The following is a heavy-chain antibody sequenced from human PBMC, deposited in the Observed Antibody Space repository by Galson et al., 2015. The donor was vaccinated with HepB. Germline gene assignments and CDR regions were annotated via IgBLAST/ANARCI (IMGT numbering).Heavy chain of an antibody. CDR2: INPNNGGT. CDR3: ARDSVSPYYYYMDV. Sequence: SVKVSCKASGYTFTGYYMHWVRQAPGQGLEWMGWINPNNGGTNYAQKFQGRVTMTRDTSISTAYMELSRLRSDDTAVYYCARDSVSPYYYYMDVWGKGTTVTVSS. V-gene: IGHV1-2*02. J-gene: IGHJ6*03. CDR1: GYTFTGYY.